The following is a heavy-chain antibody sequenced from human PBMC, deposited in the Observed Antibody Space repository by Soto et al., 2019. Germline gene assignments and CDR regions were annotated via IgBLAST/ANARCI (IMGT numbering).Heavy chain of an antibody. Sequence: GGSLRLSCAASGFTFSSYAMSWVRQAPGKGLEWVSAISGSGGSTYYADSVKGRFTISRDNSKNTLYLQMNSLRAEDTAVYYCAKDPRYSSGWYYDYWGQGTLVTVSS. V-gene: IGHV3-23*01. CDR1: GFTFSSYA. D-gene: IGHD6-19*01. CDR3: AKDPRYSSGWYYDY. CDR2: ISGSGGST. J-gene: IGHJ4*02.